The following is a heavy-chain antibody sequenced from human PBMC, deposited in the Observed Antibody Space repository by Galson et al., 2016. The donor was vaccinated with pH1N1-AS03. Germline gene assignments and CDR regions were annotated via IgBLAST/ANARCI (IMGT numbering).Heavy chain of an antibody. V-gene: IGHV3-7*01. Sequence: SLRLSCAASGFTFSDYWMSWVRQAPGKGLEWVADIKQDGGEKYYVDSVKGRFTISRDNAKNSLHLQKNSLTADDTAVYYCVRDDATSYDAFDMWGQGTMITVSS. D-gene: IGHD2-2*01. CDR1: GFTFSDYW. CDR2: IKQDGGEK. CDR3: VRDDATSYDAFDM. J-gene: IGHJ3*02.